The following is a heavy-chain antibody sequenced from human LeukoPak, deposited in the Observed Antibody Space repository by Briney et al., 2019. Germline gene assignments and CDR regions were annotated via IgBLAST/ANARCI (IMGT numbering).Heavy chain of an antibody. D-gene: IGHD3-3*01. V-gene: IGHV3-7*01. CDR1: GFTFSSYW. Sequence: AGSLRLSCAASGFTFSSYWMSWVRQAPGKGLEWGANIKKDGSEKYYVDSVKGRFTIYRDNAKNTLYLQMNSLRAEETAVYYCARDGSPFWSGYHNWLDPWGQGTLVTVSS. CDR2: IKKDGSEK. J-gene: IGHJ5*02. CDR3: ARDGSPFWSGYHNWLDP.